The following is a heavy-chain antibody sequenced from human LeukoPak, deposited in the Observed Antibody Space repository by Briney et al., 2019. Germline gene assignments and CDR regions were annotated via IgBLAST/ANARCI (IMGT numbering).Heavy chain of an antibody. CDR3: ARHGGYLSYSSSWPAY. V-gene: IGHV5-10-1*01. CDR1: GYSFTSYW. CDR2: IDPSDSYT. D-gene: IGHD6-13*01. Sequence: GESLKISCKGSGYSFTSYWSSWVRQMPGRGLEWGGRIDPSDSYTNSSPSFQGHVTISAAKSISTAYLQWSSLKASDTAMYYCARHGGYLSYSSSWPAYWGQGTLVTVSS. J-gene: IGHJ4*02.